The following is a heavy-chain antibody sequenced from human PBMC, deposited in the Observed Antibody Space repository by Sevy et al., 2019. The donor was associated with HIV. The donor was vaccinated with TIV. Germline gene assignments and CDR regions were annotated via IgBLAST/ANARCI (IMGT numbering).Heavy chain of an antibody. CDR2: IYYSGST. D-gene: IGHD2-21*02. CDR3: AREGYDTVTAYYYYGMDV. Sequence: SESLSLTCTVSGGSISSYYWSWIRQPPGKGLEWIGYIYYSGSTNYNPSVKSRVTISVDTSKNQFSLKLSPVTAADTAVYYCAREGYDTVTAYYYYGMDVWGQGTTVTVSS. V-gene: IGHV4-59*01. J-gene: IGHJ6*02. CDR1: GGSISSYY.